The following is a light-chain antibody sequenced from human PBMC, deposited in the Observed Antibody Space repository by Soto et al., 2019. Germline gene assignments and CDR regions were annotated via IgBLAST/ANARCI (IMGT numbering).Light chain of an antibody. Sequence: DIQMTQSPSSLSASVGDRVTITCRASQSISSYLNWHQQKPGKAPKLLIYAASSLQSGVPSRFSGSGSGTDFTLNISSLQPEDFATYYWQHSYSTPYTFGQGTKLEIK. CDR1: QSISSY. V-gene: IGKV1-39*01. J-gene: IGKJ2*01. CDR3: QHSYSTPYT. CDR2: AAS.